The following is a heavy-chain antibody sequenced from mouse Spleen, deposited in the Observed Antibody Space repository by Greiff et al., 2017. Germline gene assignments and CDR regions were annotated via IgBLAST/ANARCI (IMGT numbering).Heavy chain of an antibody. CDR2: INPSTGGT. CDR3: ARGGLAYYGNWYFDV. CDR1: GYSFTGYY. Sequence: EVQGVESGPELVKPGASVKISCKASGYSFTGYYMNWVKQSPEKSLEWIGEINPSTGGTTYNQKFKAKATLTVDKSSSTAYMQLKSLTSEDSAVYYCARGGLAYYGNWYFDVWGAGTTVTVSS. V-gene: IGHV1-42*01. J-gene: IGHJ1*01. D-gene: IGHD2-10*01.